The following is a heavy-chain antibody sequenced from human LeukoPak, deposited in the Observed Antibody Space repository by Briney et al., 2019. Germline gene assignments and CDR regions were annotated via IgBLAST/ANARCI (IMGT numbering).Heavy chain of an antibody. V-gene: IGHV4-59*08. J-gene: IGHJ3*02. CDR3: ARQRPLVFYI. CDR1: GDSIKTYY. D-gene: IGHD6-6*01. Sequence: PSETLSLTCTASGDSIKTYYWSWIRQPPGKGLEWITYSYYMGTTNYNPSHKSRATTSIDTSKNQFSLKLSSVTAADTALYSCARQRPLVFYIWGQGTMVTFSS. CDR2: SYYMGTT.